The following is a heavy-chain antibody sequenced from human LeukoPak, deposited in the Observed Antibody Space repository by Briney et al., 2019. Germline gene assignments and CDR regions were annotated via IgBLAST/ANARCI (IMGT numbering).Heavy chain of an antibody. V-gene: IGHV1-2*02. CDR3: ARANLGWFDP. CDR2: INPSSGGT. CDR1: GYTFTGYY. Sequence: ASVKVSCKASGYTFTGYYMHWVRQAPGQGLEWMGWINPSSGGTNYAQNFQGRVTMTRDTSISTAYMDLSRLRSDDTAVYYCARANLGWFDPWGQGTLVTVSS. J-gene: IGHJ5*02.